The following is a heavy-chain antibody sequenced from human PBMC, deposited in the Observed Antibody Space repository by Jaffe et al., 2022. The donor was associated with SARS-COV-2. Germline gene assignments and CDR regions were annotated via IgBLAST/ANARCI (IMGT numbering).Heavy chain of an antibody. V-gene: IGHV3-33*01. CDR1: GFTFSSYG. D-gene: IGHD3-16*01. CDR3: ARPLQGGSYYYYGMDV. J-gene: IGHJ6*02. CDR2: IWYDGSNK. Sequence: QVQLVESGGGVVQPGRSLRLSCAASGFTFSSYGMHWVRQAPGKGLEWVAVIWYDGSNKYYADSVKGRFTISRDNSKNTLYLQMNSLRAEDTAVYYCARPLQGGSYYYYGMDVWGQGTTVTVSS.